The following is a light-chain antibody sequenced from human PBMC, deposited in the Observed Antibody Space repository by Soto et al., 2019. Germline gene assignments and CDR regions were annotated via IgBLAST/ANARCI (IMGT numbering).Light chain of an antibody. CDR2: HNY. CDR1: SSNIGSDF. Sequence: QSVLTQPPSASGTPGQRVTISCCGSSSNIGSDFVYWYQQLPGTAPKLLIYHNYQRPSGVPDRFSGSKSGTSGSLAISDLRSEDEADYYCSAWDDSLSAYVFGAGTKLTVL. CDR3: SAWDDSLSAYV. J-gene: IGLJ1*01. V-gene: IGLV1-47*01.